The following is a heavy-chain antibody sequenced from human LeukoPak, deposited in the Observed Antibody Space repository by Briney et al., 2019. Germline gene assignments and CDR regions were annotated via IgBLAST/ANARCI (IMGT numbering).Heavy chain of an antibody. D-gene: IGHD4/OR15-4a*01. CDR3: ARRAGAYSHPYDY. CDR2: IYSDNT. V-gene: IGHV3-53*01. CDR1: GFTVSSNH. J-gene: IGHJ4*02. Sequence: PGGSLRLSCAASGFTVSSNHMSWVRQAPGKGLEWVSFIYSDNTHYSDSVKGRFTISRDNSKNTLYLQMNSLRAEDTAVYYCARRAGAYSHPYDYWGQGTLVTVSS.